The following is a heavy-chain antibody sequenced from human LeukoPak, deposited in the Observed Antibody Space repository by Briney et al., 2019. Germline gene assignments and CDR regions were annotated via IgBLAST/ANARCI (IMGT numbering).Heavy chain of an antibody. CDR2: ISSSSSYI. CDR3: ARVTPVGSLTHDAFDI. Sequence: GGSLRLSCAASGFTFSSYSMNWVRQAPGKGLEWVSSISSSSSYIYYADSVKGRFTISRDNAKNSLYLQMNSLRAEDTAVYYCARVTPVGSLTHDAFDIWGQGTMVTVSS. D-gene: IGHD1-26*01. CDR1: GFTFSSYS. J-gene: IGHJ3*02. V-gene: IGHV3-21*01.